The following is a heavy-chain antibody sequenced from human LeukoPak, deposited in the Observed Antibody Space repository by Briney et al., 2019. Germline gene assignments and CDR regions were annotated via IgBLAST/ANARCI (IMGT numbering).Heavy chain of an antibody. CDR2: INPNSGGT. D-gene: IGHD2-2*01. Sequence: ASVKVSCKASGYTFTGYYMHWVRQATGQGLEWMGWINPNSGGTNYAQQFQGRVTMTRDMSVSTAYMELSRLRSDDTAVYYCARYVYCSSTSCYVKNAFDIWGQGTMVTVSS. CDR3: ARYVYCSSTSCYVKNAFDI. V-gene: IGHV1-2*02. CDR1: GYTFTGYY. J-gene: IGHJ3*02.